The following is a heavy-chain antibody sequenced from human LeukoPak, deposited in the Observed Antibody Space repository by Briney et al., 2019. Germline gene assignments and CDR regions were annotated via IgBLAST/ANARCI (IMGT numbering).Heavy chain of an antibody. CDR2: FDPEDGET. CDR3: ATEEGYSGSWYPLQH. Sequence: ASVKVSCKVSGSTLTEFSMHWVRQAPGEGLEWMGGFDPEDGETIYAQKFQGRVTMTEDTSTDTAYMELSSLRSEDTAVYYCATEEGYSGSWYPLQHWGQGTLVTVSS. J-gene: IGHJ1*01. V-gene: IGHV1-24*01. D-gene: IGHD6-13*01. CDR1: GSTLTEFS.